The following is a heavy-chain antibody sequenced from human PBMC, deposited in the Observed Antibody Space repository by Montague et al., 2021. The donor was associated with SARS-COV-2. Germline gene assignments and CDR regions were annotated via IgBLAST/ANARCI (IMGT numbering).Heavy chain of an antibody. CDR1: GGSISSSSYY. CDR2: IHYSGST. Sequence: SETLSLTCTVSGGSISSSSYYWGWIRQPPGKGLEWIGSIHYSGSTSYNPSLKSRVTISVDTSKNQFSLKLSSVTAADTAVYYCARQGRDGYNTYYFDYWGQGTLVTVSS. D-gene: IGHD5-24*01. V-gene: IGHV4-39*01. CDR3: ARQGRDGYNTYYFDY. J-gene: IGHJ4*02.